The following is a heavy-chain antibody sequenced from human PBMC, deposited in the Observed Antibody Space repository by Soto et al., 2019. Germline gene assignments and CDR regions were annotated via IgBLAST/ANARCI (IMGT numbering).Heavy chain of an antibody. CDR2: ISYDGSNK. D-gene: IGHD6-19*01. CDR1: GFTFSSYG. CDR3: AKGLWLVPR. J-gene: IGHJ4*02. V-gene: IGHV3-30*18. Sequence: GGSLRLSCAASGFTFSSYGMHWVRQAPGKGLEWVAVISYDGSNKYYADSVKGRFTISRDNSKNTLYLQMNSLRAEDTAVYYCAKGLWLVPRWGQGTPVTVSS.